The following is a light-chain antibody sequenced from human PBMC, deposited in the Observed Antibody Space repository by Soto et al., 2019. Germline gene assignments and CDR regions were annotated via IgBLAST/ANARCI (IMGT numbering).Light chain of an antibody. CDR2: GTS. Sequence: QSVLPQPPSVSGAPGPGVTISCTGSSSNIGAGSDVHWYQQVPGTAPKLLIFGTSNRPAGVPDRFSGSKSGASASLAITGRRAGDEAEYCCQSSDSRLRGSEVVGGGTKLTVL. V-gene: IGLV1-40*01. CDR3: QSSDSRLRGSEV. CDR1: SSNIGAGSD. J-gene: IGLJ3*02.